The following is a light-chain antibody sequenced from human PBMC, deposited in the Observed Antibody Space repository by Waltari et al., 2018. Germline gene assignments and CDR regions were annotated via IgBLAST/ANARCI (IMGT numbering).Light chain of an antibody. CDR3: SAWDTSLSAWV. CDR1: SNNVGNEG. CDR2: RSN. V-gene: IGLV10-54*04. Sequence: QAGLTQPPSVSKGLRQTATLTCTGNSNNVGNEGEDWLQQHQCQPPKLLFYRSNDRPSGISERFSASRSGSTASLTITGLQPEDEADYYCSAWDTSLSAWVFGGGTKLTVL. J-gene: IGLJ3*02.